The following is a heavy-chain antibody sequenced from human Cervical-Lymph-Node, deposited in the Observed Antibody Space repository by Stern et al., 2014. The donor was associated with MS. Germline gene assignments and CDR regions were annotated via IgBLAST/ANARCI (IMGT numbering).Heavy chain of an antibody. CDR3: ARHVQGFDY. V-gene: IGHV5-51*04. CDR1: GYSFTIYY. Sequence: EVQLVQSGAEVKKPGESLKISCKLSGYSFTIYYIAWVRQMPGKGLEWMGVISPYDSDTTYSPSFQGQVTISADKPITTAYLQWSSLRASDTAMYYCARHVQGFDYWGQGTLVTVSS. CDR2: ISPYDSDT. J-gene: IGHJ4*02.